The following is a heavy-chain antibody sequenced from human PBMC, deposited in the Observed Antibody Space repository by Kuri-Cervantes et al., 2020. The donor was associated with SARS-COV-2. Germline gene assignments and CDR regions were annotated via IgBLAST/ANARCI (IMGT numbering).Heavy chain of an antibody. CDR1: GFAFDDYV. Sequence: GGSLRLSCAASGFAFDDYVMHWVRQAPGKGLEWVSGLSWNSGIIGYADSVRGRFTISRDNAKNSLYLQMNSLRAEDTALYYCAKDLGLTYYYDSSGLDYWGQGTLVTVSS. CDR2: LSWNSGII. J-gene: IGHJ4*02. V-gene: IGHV3-9*01. D-gene: IGHD3-22*01. CDR3: AKDLGLTYYYDSSGLDY.